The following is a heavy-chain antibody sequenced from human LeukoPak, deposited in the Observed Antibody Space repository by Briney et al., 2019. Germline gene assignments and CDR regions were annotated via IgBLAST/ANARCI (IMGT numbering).Heavy chain of an antibody. CDR1: CGSISIYY. V-gene: IGHV4-4*07. D-gene: IGHD2-21*01. J-gene: IGHJ6*03. CDR3: ARESRQRVIDYYDMDV. CDR2: IYTSGST. Sequence: SSQTLSLTCTLSCGSISIYYWSWIRQPAGKGLECIARIYTSGSTNYNHALKSRVTMSVDTYKNQFSLKLNSVTAADTAVYYCARESRQRVIDYYDMDVWGKGTTVTVSS.